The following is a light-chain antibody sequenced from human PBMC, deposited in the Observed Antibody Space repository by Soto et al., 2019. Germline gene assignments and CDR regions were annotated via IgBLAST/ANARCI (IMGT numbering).Light chain of an antibody. J-gene: IGLJ1*01. V-gene: IGLV2-14*03. CDR2: DVS. CDR1: SNDVGGSNY. CDR3: SSYTSSSTYV. Sequence: QSALTQPASVSGSPGQSITISCTGTSNDVGGSNYVSWYQQHPGKAPKLIIFDVSHRPSGFSNRFSGSKSGNTASLTISGLQAEDEADYYCSSYTSSSTYVFGTGTKLTVL.